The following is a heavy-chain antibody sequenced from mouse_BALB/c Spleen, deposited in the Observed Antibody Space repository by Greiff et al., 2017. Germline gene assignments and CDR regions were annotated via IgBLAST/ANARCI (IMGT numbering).Heavy chain of an antibody. CDR2: ISNGGGST. V-gene: IGHV5-12-2*01. Sequence: EVKLMESGGGLVQPGGSLKLSCAASGFTFSSYTMSWVRQTPEKRLEWVAYISNGGGSTYYPDTVKGRFTISRDNAKNTLYLQMSSLKSEDTAMYYCARRGELRLRDYAMDYWGQGTSVTVSS. D-gene: IGHD1-2*01. CDR1: GFTFSSYT. CDR3: ARRGELRLRDYAMDY. J-gene: IGHJ4*01.